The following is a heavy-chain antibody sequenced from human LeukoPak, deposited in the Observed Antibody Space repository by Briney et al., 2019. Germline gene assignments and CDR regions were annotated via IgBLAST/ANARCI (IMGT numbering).Heavy chain of an antibody. V-gene: IGHV1-8*01. CDR2: MNPNSGNT. J-gene: IGHJ5*02. Sequence: GASLTVSCKASGYTFTNSDINWVRQATGQGLEWMGWMNPNSGNTGYAQKFQGRVTMTRDTSISTAYMELSSLRSEDTAVYYCATYSASSGRGVAPWGQGTLVTVSS. D-gene: IGHD1-26*01. CDR3: ATYSASSGRGVAP. CDR1: GYTFTNSD.